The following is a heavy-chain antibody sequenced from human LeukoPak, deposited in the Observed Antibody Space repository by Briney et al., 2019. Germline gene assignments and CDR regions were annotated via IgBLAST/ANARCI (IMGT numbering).Heavy chain of an antibody. CDR1: GGTFSSYT. Sequence: ASVKVSCKASGGTFSSYTISWVRQAPGQGLEWMGRIIPILGLANYAQKFQGRVTITADKSTSTAYMELSSLRSEDTAVYYCASTASDYYDSSGYYLDYWGQGTLVTVSS. CDR3: ASTASDYYDSSGYYLDY. D-gene: IGHD3-22*01. CDR2: IIPILGLA. J-gene: IGHJ4*02. V-gene: IGHV1-69*02.